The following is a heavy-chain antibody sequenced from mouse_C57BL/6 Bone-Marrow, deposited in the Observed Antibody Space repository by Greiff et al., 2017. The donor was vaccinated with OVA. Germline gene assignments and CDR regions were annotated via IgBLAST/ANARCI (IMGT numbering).Heavy chain of an antibody. D-gene: IGHD1-1*01. V-gene: IGHV1-5*01. Sequence: SGTVLARPGASVKMSCKPSGYTFTSYWMHWVKQRPGQGLEWIGAIYPGNSDTSYNQKFKGKAKLTAVTSASTAYMELSSLTNEDSAVYYCTRSVLRWDYWGQGTSVTVSS. J-gene: IGHJ4*01. CDR1: GYTFTSYW. CDR3: TRSVLRWDY. CDR2: IYPGNSDT.